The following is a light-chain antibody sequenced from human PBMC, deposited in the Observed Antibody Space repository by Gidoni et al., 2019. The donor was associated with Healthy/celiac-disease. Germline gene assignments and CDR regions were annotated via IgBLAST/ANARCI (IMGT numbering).Light chain of an antibody. CDR1: QSIRSY. V-gene: IGKV1-39*01. Sequence: DIQRTKSPSSLSASVGDRVTITGRASQSIRSYLNWYQQKPGKAPKLLIYAASSLQSGVPSRFSGSGSGTDFTLTISSLQPEDFATYYCQQSYSTPPWTFGQGTKVEIK. CDR2: AAS. J-gene: IGKJ1*01. CDR3: QQSYSTPPWT.